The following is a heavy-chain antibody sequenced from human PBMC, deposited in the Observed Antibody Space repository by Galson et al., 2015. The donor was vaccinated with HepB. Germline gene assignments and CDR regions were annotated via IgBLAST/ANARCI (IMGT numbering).Heavy chain of an antibody. J-gene: IGHJ4*02. CDR2: IYYSGST. D-gene: IGHD6-13*01. CDR3: ASQVRAKPSS. Sequence: ETLSLPCTVSGGSISSSSYYWGWIRQPPGKGLEWIGSIYYSGSTYYNPSLKSRVTISVDTSKNQFSLKLSSVTAADTAVYYCASQVRAKPSSWGQGTLVTVSS. V-gene: IGHV4-39*01. CDR1: GGSISSSSYY.